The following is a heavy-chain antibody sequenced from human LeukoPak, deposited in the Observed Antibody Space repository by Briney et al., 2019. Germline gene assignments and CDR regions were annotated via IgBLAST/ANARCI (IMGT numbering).Heavy chain of an antibody. D-gene: IGHD3-16*01. Sequence: GESLKISCKGSGYTFTSFWIAWVRQMPGKGLEYMGIIYPTDSTTTYSPSFQGQVTMSVDKSINTAYLQWSSLNASDTAMYYCARRGGAADSDYWGQGTLVTVSS. J-gene: IGHJ4*02. CDR3: ARRGGAADSDY. CDR1: GYTFTSFW. CDR2: IYPTDSTT. V-gene: IGHV5-51*01.